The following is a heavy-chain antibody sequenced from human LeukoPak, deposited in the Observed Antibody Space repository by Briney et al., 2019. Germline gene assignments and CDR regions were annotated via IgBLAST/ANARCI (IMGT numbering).Heavy chain of an antibody. Sequence: SETLSLTCTVSGGSIKSYYWSWIRQPPGKGLEWIGQIYYSGSTNYNPSLKSRVTISLDTSKNQFSLKLNSVTAADTAVYYCARAMGGAGTVTDYWGQGTLVTVSS. V-gene: IGHV4-59*01. CDR3: ARAMGGAGTVTDY. CDR1: GGSIKSYY. D-gene: IGHD6-13*01. CDR2: IYYSGST. J-gene: IGHJ4*02.